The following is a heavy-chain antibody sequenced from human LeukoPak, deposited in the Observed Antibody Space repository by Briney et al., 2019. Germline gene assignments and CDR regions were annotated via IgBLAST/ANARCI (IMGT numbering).Heavy chain of an antibody. CDR2: IGAAGDT. Sequence: GGSLRLSCAASGFTFSSYDMHRVRQATGKGLEWVSAIGAAGDTYYLDSVKGRFTISRENAKNSLYLQMNSLRAGDTAVYYCARLLHGSGSSFAFDVWGQGTMVTVSS. CDR1: GFTFSSYD. V-gene: IGHV3-13*01. D-gene: IGHD3-10*01. CDR3: ARLLHGSGSSFAFDV. J-gene: IGHJ3*01.